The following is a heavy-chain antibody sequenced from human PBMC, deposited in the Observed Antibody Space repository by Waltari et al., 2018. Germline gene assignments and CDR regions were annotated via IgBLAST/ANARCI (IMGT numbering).Heavy chain of an antibody. Sequence: EVQLVQSGAEVKKPGESLKISCKGSGYSFTSYWIGWVRQMPGKGLEWMGIIYPGDSDTRYSPSFQGQVTISADKSISTAYLQWSSLKASDTAMYYCARRPIAAADYNLFDPWGQGTLVTFSS. CDR1: GYSFTSYW. D-gene: IGHD6-13*01. J-gene: IGHJ5*02. CDR3: ARRPIAAADYNLFDP. CDR2: IYPGDSDT. V-gene: IGHV5-51*01.